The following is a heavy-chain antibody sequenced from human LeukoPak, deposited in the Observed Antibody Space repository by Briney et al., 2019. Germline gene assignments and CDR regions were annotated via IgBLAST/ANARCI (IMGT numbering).Heavy chain of an antibody. CDR3: ASPGGVVPAAYDAFDI. Sequence: SETLSLTCTVSGGSISSYYWSWIRQPAGKGLEWIGRIYTSGSTNYNPSLKSRVTMSVDTSKNQFSLKPSSVTAADTAVYYCASPGGVVPAAYDAFDIWGQGTMVTVSS. D-gene: IGHD2-2*01. V-gene: IGHV4-4*07. CDR2: IYTSGST. J-gene: IGHJ3*02. CDR1: GGSISSYY.